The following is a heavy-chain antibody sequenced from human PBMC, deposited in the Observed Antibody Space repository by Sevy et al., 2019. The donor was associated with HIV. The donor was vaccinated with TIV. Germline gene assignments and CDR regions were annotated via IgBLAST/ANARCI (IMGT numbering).Heavy chain of an antibody. CDR3: ARVGQGVQLERLGAFDI. D-gene: IGHD1-1*01. Sequence: GGSLRLSCAASGFTVSSNYMSWVRQAPGKGLEWVSVIYSGGSTYDADSVKGRFTISRDNSKNTLYLQMNSLRAEDTAVYYCARVGQGVQLERLGAFDIWGQGTMVTVSS. CDR2: IYSGGST. J-gene: IGHJ3*02. CDR1: GFTVSSNY. V-gene: IGHV3-53*01.